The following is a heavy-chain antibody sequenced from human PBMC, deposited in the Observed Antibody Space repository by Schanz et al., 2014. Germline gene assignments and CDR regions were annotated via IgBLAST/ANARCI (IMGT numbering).Heavy chain of an antibody. J-gene: IGHJ6*02. CDR1: GFISDYG. D-gene: IGHD6-6*01. CDR3: AKGRGGTSSEGIDQYYGMDV. Sequence: QVQLVESGGSVVQPGRSLRLSCAGSGFISDYGMHWVRQAPGRGLEWVAVIWYDGSNKDYADSVKGRFTISRDNSKNMLYLQMNSLRGEDTAVYFCAKGRGGTSSEGIDQYYGMDVWGQGTTVTVSS. CDR2: IWYDGSNK. V-gene: IGHV3-33*06.